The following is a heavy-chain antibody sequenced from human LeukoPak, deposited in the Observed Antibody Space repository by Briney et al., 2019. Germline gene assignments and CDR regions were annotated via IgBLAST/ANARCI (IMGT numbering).Heavy chain of an antibody. J-gene: IGHJ6*02. CDR2: ISGSGGST. Sequence: GSLRLSCAASGFTFSSYAMSWVRQAPGKGLEWVSAISGSGGSTYYADSVKGRFTISRDNSKNTLYLQMNSLRAEDTAVYYCANDNTRWQWLADNYYYYGMDVWGQGTTVTVSS. CDR1: GFTFSSYA. V-gene: IGHV3-23*01. CDR3: ANDNTRWQWLADNYYYYGMDV. D-gene: IGHD6-19*01.